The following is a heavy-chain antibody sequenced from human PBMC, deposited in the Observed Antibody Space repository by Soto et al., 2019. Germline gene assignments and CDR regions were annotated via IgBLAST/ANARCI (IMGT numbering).Heavy chain of an antibody. CDR2: ISYDGSNK. D-gene: IGHD3-10*01. Sequence: GGSLRLSCAASGFTFSSYGMHWVRQAPGKGLEWVAVISYDGSNKYYADSVKGRFTISRDNSKNTLYLQMNSLRAEETAVYYCAKDLVVTMVRGASYYYYYGMDVWGQGTTVTVSS. J-gene: IGHJ6*02. CDR1: GFTFSSYG. V-gene: IGHV3-30*18. CDR3: AKDLVVTMVRGASYYYYYGMDV.